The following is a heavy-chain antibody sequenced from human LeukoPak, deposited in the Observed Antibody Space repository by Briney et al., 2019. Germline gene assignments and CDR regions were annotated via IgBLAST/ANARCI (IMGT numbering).Heavy chain of an antibody. CDR3: ARQTYDSSGYYYYNWFDP. CDR2: ISAYNGNT. J-gene: IGHJ5*02. V-gene: IGHV1-18*01. D-gene: IGHD3-22*01. Sequence: ASVKVSCEASGYTFTSYGISWVRQAPGQGLEWMGWISAYNGNTNYAQKLQGRVTMTTDTSTSTAYMELRSLRSDDTAVYYCARQTYDSSGYYYYNWFDPWGQGTLVTVSS. CDR1: GYTFTSYG.